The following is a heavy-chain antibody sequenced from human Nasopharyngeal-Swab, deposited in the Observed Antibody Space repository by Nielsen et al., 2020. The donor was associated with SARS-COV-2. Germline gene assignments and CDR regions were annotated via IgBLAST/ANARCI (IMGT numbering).Heavy chain of an antibody. V-gene: IGHV3-73*01. CDR2: ASSKGNNYAT. CDR1: GIAFSASA. D-gene: IGHD2-15*01. Sequence: GGSLRLSCAASGIAFSASAIHGVRQATGQAREWVGRASSKGNNYATAYSASVKGRFIIFRDDPTNTEYLQMNSLKTEDTAMYYCTRCGGGCYSGRDYWGQGTLVTVSS. J-gene: IGHJ4*02. CDR3: TRCGGGCYSGRDY.